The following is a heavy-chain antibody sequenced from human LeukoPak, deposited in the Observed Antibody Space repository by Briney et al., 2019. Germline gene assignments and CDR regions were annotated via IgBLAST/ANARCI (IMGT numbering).Heavy chain of an antibody. D-gene: IGHD6-19*01. V-gene: IGHV1-2*07. Sequence: ASVKVSCKASGYTFTGYYLHWVRRAPGQGLEWMGWIHPNSGGTNYAHKFQGRVTMTRDTSINTAYMELSSLRSEDTAVYYCARGVAYSSGWYIWDYYYYYMDVWGKGTTVTISS. J-gene: IGHJ6*03. CDR1: GYTFTGYY. CDR2: IHPNSGGT. CDR3: ARGVAYSSGWYIWDYYYYYMDV.